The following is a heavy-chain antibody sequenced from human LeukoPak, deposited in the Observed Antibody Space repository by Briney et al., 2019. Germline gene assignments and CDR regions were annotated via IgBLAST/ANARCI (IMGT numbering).Heavy chain of an antibody. V-gene: IGHV1-18*01. CDR1: GYTFTNFG. Sequence: ASVKVSCKTSGYTFTNFGIGWVRQTPGQGLEWMGWISGGNGNTDYPQTLQDRFTMTTDTSTNTAYMELRNLRSDDTAVHYCARDLPLGSMGGSAFDLWGQGTLVIVSS. D-gene: IGHD2-15*01. J-gene: IGHJ4*02. CDR2: ISGGNGNT. CDR3: ARDLPLGSMGGSAFDL.